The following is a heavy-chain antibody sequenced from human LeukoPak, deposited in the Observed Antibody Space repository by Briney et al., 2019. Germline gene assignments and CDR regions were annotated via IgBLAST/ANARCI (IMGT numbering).Heavy chain of an antibody. CDR3: ASLPPRGADNY. V-gene: IGHV3-30*03. Sequence: KSGGSLRLSCAASGFTFSSYGMHWVRQAPGKGLEWVAVISYDGSNKYYADSVKGRFTISRDNSKNTLYLQMNSLRAEDTAVYYCASLPPRGADNYWGQGTLVTVSS. CDR1: GFTFSSYG. CDR2: ISYDGSNK. D-gene: IGHD1-26*01. J-gene: IGHJ4*02.